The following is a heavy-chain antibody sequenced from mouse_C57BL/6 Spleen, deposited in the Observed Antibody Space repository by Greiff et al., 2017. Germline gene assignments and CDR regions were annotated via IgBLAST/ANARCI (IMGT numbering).Heavy chain of an antibody. Sequence: QVQLQQPGAELVKPGASVKLSCKASGYTFTSYWMHWVKQRPGQGLEWIGMIHPNSGSTNYNEKFKSKATLTVDKSSSTAYMQLSSLTSEDSAVYYCARASTGERAMDDWGQGTSVTVSS. J-gene: IGHJ4*01. CDR3: ARASTGERAMDD. V-gene: IGHV1-64*01. CDR1: GYTFTSYW. D-gene: IGHD4-1*01. CDR2: IHPNSGST.